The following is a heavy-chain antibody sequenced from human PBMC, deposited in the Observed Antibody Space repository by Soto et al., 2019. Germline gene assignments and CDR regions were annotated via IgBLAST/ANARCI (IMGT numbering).Heavy chain of an antibody. CDR1: GGSISRFSYY. CDR2: INHSGST. D-gene: IGHD2-2*01. J-gene: IGHJ6*03. CDR3: ARNSAILAARPVAKGERGYYYYMDV. V-gene: IGHV4-39*07. Sequence: SETLSLTCTVSGGSISRFSYYWDWLRQYPGKGREWIGSINHSGSTNCNPSLKSRVTISVDTSKNQFSLKLSSVTAADTAVYYCARNSAILAARPVAKGERGYYYYMDVWGKGTTVTVSS.